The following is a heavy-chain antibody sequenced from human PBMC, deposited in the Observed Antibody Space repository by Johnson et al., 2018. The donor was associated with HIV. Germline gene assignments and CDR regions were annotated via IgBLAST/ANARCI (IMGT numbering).Heavy chain of an antibody. CDR1: GFIFSGFG. D-gene: IGHD3-9*01. J-gene: IGHJ3*01. Sequence: VQLVESGGGVVQPGRSLGLSCAASGFIFSGFGLHWVRQAPGKGLEWVASISYDGRNKYNADSVRGRITISRDNAQNRLYLQMNSLRPEDTAVYYCARERFSDILTGYHAFDVWGQGTMVTVSS. CDR2: ISYDGRNK. CDR3: ARERFSDILTGYHAFDV. V-gene: IGHV3-30*03.